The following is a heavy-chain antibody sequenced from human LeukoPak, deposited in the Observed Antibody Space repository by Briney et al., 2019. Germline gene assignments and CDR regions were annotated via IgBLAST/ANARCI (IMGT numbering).Heavy chain of an antibody. CDR3: ARDRGEQWLVDYYYYGMDV. D-gene: IGHD6-19*01. CDR1: GFTFSSYA. CDR2: ISGSGGST. Sequence: GGSLRLSCAASGFTFSSYAMSWVRQAPGKGLEWVSAISGSGGSTYYADSVKGRFTISRDNAKNSLYLQMNSLRAEDTAVYYCARDRGEQWLVDYYYYGMDVWGQGTTVTVSS. V-gene: IGHV3-23*01. J-gene: IGHJ6*02.